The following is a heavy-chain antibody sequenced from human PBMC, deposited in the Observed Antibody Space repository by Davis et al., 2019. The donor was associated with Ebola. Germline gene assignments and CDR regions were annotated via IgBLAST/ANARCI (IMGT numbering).Heavy chain of an antibody. CDR1: RYTFTNYY. CDR2: INPNAGRP. J-gene: IGHJ3*02. V-gene: IGHV1-46*03. D-gene: IGHD5-12*01. CDR3: TTPGGQDSGYDVFDI. Sequence: SVPVSCKASRYTFTNYYMHWVRQAPAQGLEWTRMINPNAGRPIYAQKFQGRVTVTRDTSTTTVYMDLSSLRCEDTALYYCTTPGGQDSGYDVFDIWGQGTMVTVSS.